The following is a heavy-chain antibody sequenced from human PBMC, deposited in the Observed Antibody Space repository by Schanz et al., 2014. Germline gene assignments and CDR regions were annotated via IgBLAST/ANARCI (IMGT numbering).Heavy chain of an antibody. CDR2: ISAYNGHT. Sequence: QVQLVQSGAEVKKPGASVKLSCKASGYTFTSYGITWVRQAPGQGLEWMGWISAYNGHTTYAQKFQGRVTMTTDTSTGITSLELRNLKSDDTAVYYCARDRVSFVRGPLGVDWGQGTQVIVSS. D-gene: IGHD3-10*01. V-gene: IGHV1-18*01. CDR1: GYTFTSYG. J-gene: IGHJ4*02. CDR3: ARDRVSFVRGPLGVD.